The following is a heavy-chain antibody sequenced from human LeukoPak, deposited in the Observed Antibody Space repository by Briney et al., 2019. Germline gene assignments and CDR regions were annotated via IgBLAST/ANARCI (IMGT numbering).Heavy chain of an antibody. CDR2: ISSDSRTI. J-gene: IGHJ6*02. V-gene: IGHV3-48*01. D-gene: IGHD3-16*02. CDR3: ARDTRSLMDV. Sequence: GGSLRLSCAASGFTFSSYSMNWVRQAPGKGLEWAPYISSDSRTIYYADSVKGRFTISRDNAKNSLYLQMNSLRAEDTAVYYCARDTRSLMDVWGQGTTVTVSS. CDR1: GFTFSSYS.